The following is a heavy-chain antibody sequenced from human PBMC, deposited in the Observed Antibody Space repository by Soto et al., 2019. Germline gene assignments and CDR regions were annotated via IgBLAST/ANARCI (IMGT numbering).Heavy chain of an antibody. D-gene: IGHD4-17*01. CDR3: ARLPNDYGDYVDY. J-gene: IGHJ4*02. CDR1: GGSISSSSYY. Sequence: QLQLQESGPGLVKPSETLSLTCTVSGGSISSSSYYWGWIRQPPGKGLEWIGSISYSGSTYYNPSLKSRVTISVDTSKNQFSLKFSSVTAADTAVFYCARLPNDYGDYVDYWGQGTLVTVSS. CDR2: ISYSGST. V-gene: IGHV4-39*01.